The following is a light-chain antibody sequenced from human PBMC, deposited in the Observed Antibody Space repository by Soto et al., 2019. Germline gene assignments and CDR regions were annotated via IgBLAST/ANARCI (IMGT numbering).Light chain of an antibody. Sequence: EIVLTQSPGTLSLSPGERATLSCRASQSVSSSYLAWYQQKPGQAPRLLIYGASSRATGIPDRFSGSGSGTDFTLTSSRVEPEDFAVYYCQQYGIAPSITFGRGTRLEIK. V-gene: IGKV3-20*01. J-gene: IGKJ5*01. CDR1: QSVSSSY. CDR2: GAS. CDR3: QQYGIAPSIT.